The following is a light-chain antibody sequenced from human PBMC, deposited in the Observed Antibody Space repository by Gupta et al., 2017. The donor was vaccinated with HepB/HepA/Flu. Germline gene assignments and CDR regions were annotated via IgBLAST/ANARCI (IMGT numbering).Light chain of an antibody. V-gene: IGLV3-1*01. CDR1: KLGDKY. J-gene: IGLJ2*01. CDR2: QDS. Sequence: SYELTQPPSVSVSPGQTATITCSGDKLGDKYVSWYQQKPGQSPVLVSSQDSERPSGIPERVSGSNSGKTANLNISGTQAVDEPDDDCQAWDRSTVGGFGGGTKLTGL. CDR3: QAWDRSTVGG.